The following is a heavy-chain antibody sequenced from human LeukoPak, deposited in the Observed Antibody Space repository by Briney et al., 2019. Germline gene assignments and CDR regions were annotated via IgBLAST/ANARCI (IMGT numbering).Heavy chain of an antibody. CDR3: ARVLGLNYDILTGYWIDAFDI. Sequence: GASVKVSCKASGYTFTSYDINWVRQATGQGLEWMGWMNPNSGNTGYAQKFQGRVTMTRNTSISTAYMELSSLRSEDTAVYYCARVLGLNYDILTGYWIDAFDIWGRGTMVTVSS. CDR1: GYTFTSYD. D-gene: IGHD3-9*01. J-gene: IGHJ3*02. CDR2: MNPNSGNT. V-gene: IGHV1-8*01.